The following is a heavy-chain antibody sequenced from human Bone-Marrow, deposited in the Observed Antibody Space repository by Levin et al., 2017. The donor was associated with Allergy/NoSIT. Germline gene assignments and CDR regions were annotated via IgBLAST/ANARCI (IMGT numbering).Heavy chain of an antibody. D-gene: IGHD7-27*01. CDR1: GFSISNHV. V-gene: IGHV3-23*01. CDR2: ISTSGDTT. Sequence: SCAASGFSISNHVMSWVRQAPGKGLEWVSAISTSGDTTWNADSVKGRFTISRDISKSTLYLQMNSLSAEDTAVYYCARRGPNWGFFDSWGQGTLVTVSS. CDR3: ARRGPNWGFFDS. J-gene: IGHJ4*02.